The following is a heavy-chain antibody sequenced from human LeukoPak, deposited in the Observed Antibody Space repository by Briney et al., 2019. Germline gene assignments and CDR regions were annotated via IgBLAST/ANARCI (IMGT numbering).Heavy chain of an antibody. Sequence: SETLSLTCTVSGGSISSSSYYWGWIRQPPGKGLEWIGSIYYSGSTYYNSSLKSRVTISVDTSKNQFSLKLSSVTAADTAVYYCARVRWELYYFDYWGQGTLVTVSS. CDR2: IYYSGST. D-gene: IGHD1-26*01. J-gene: IGHJ4*02. V-gene: IGHV4-39*07. CDR1: GGSISSSSYY. CDR3: ARVRWELYYFDY.